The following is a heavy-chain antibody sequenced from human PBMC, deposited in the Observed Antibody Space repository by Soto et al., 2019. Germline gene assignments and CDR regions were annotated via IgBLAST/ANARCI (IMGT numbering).Heavy chain of an antibody. CDR2: VHHSWGS. V-gene: IGHV4-59*08. CDR1: GGSISSYY. CDR3: ARQGFGPLHGLVDV. D-gene: IGHD3-10*01. Sequence: QVQLQESGPGLVKPSETLSLSCTVSGGSISSYYWSWFRQSPGKRMEWIGYVHHSWGSSYNPSLPSRVTISLETAKSQFTLKLTAVTATDTAVYSCARQGFGPLHGLVDVWGQGTTVTVSS. J-gene: IGHJ6*02.